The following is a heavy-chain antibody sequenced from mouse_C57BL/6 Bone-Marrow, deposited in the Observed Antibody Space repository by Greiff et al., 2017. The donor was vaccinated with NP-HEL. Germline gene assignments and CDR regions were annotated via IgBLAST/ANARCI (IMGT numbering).Heavy chain of an antibody. V-gene: IGHV1-80*01. J-gene: IGHJ2*01. CDR2: IYPGDGDT. CDR3: ARYYGSSYYFDY. CDR1: GSAFSSYW. D-gene: IGHD1-1*01. Sequence: QVQLQQSGAELVKPGASVKISCKASGSAFSSYWMNWVKQRPGKGLEWIGQIYPGDGDTNYNGKFKGKATLTADKSSSTAYMQLSSLTSEDSAVYFCARYYGSSYYFDYWGQGTTLTVSS.